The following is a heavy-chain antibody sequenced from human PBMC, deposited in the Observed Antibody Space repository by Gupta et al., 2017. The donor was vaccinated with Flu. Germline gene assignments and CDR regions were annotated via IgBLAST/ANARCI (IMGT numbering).Heavy chain of an antibody. Sequence: EVQLLESGGGLVQPGGSLRLSCAASGLTFRSHAMSWVRQAPGKGLEWVSAISGSGGSTYYADSVKGRFTISRDNSKNTLYLQMNSLRAEDTAVYYCAKDRRGYGGSDAFDIWGQGTMVTVSS. CDR1: GLTFRSHA. V-gene: IGHV3-23*01. CDR3: AKDRRGYGGSDAFDI. CDR2: ISGSGGST. D-gene: IGHD4-23*01. J-gene: IGHJ3*02.